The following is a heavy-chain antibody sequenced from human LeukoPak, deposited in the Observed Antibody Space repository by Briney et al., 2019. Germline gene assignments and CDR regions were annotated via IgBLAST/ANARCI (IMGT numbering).Heavy chain of an antibody. D-gene: IGHD6-19*01. CDR2: ITSSSNYM. CDR1: GFTFSTST. J-gene: IGHJ4*02. CDR3: AASRNLQQWLVRSPLEFGY. Sequence: PGGSLRLSCAASGFTFSTSTMNWVRQAPGKGLEWISSITSSSNYMYYADSVRGRFTISRDNAKNSLYLQMNSLRGDDTAVYYCAASRNLQQWLVRSPLEFGYLAQGTLVTVSS. V-gene: IGHV3-21*01.